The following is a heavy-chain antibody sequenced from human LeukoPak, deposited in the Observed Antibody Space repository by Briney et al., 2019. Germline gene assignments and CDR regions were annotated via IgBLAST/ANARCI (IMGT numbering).Heavy chain of an antibody. D-gene: IGHD3-10*01. Sequence: GESLKISCKGSGYSFTSYWIGWVRQMPGKGLEWMGIIYPGDSDTRYSPSFQGQVTISADKSISTAYLQWSSLKASDTAMYYCAKTLVRGVIIFPYAFDIWGQGTMVTVSS. CDR2: IYPGDSDT. V-gene: IGHV5-51*01. J-gene: IGHJ3*02. CDR1: GYSFTSYW. CDR3: AKTLVRGVIIFPYAFDI.